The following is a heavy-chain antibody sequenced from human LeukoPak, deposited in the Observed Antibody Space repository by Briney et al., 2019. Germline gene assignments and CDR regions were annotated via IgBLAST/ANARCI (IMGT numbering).Heavy chain of an antibody. CDR2: ISGSGAST. CDR1: GFTLSTNA. Sequence: GGSLRLSCLTSGFTLSTNAMSWVRQAPGKGLEWISGISGSGASTYYADSVKGRFTISRDDSRNTLYLQMNSLRGDDTAVYYCAKDFRIGYSAHFDYWGQGALVTVSS. J-gene: IGHJ4*02. CDR3: AKDFRIGYSAHFDY. D-gene: IGHD2-21*01. V-gene: IGHV3-23*01.